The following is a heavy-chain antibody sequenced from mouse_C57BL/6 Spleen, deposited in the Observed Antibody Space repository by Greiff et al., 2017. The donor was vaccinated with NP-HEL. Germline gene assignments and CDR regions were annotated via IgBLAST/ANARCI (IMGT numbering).Heavy chain of an antibody. Sequence: EVMLVESGGGLVKPGGSLKLSCAASGFTFSSYTMSWVRQTPEKRLEWVATISGGGGNTYYPDSVKGRFTISRDNAKNTLYLQMSSLRSEDTALYYCARQYLIYYGSSYGDYWYFDVWGTGTTVTVSS. CDR3: ARQYLIYYGSSYGDYWYFDV. CDR2: ISGGGGNT. D-gene: IGHD1-1*01. J-gene: IGHJ1*03. CDR1: GFTFSSYT. V-gene: IGHV5-9*01.